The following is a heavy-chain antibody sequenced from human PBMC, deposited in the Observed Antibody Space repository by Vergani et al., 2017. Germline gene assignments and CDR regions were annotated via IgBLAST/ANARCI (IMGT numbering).Heavy chain of an antibody. V-gene: IGHV1-69*14. CDR1: GGTFSSYA. D-gene: IGHD6-13*01. J-gene: IGHJ4*02. Sequence: QVQLVQSGAEVKKPGSSVKVSCKASGGTFSSYAISWVRQAPGQGLEWMGRIIPIFGTANYAQKFQGRVTITADKSTSTAYMELSSLRSEDTAVYYWAKYHSGRWGAGGSFDYWGQGTLVTVSS. CDR3: AKYHSGRWGAGGSFDY. CDR2: IIPIFGTA.